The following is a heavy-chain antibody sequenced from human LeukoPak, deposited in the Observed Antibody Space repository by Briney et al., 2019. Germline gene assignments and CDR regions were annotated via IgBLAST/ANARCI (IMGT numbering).Heavy chain of an antibody. Sequence: PGGSLRLSCTASGFTVSSNYMSWVRQAPGKGLEWVSAISGSGGSTYYADSVKGRFTISRDNSKNTLYLQMNSLRAEDTAVYYCAKDIAAAGAFDYWGQGTLVTVSS. J-gene: IGHJ4*02. D-gene: IGHD6-13*01. V-gene: IGHV3-23*01. CDR2: ISGSGGST. CDR1: GFTVSSNY. CDR3: AKDIAAAGAFDY.